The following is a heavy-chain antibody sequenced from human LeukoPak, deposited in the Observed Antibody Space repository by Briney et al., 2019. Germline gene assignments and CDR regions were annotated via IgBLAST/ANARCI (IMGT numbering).Heavy chain of an antibody. CDR1: GFTFSSYG. CDR3: TTKVIRGNSGDDYDD. D-gene: IGHD5-12*01. Sequence: PGGSLRLSCAASGFTFSSYGMHWVRQAPGKGLEWVAVISYDGSNKYYADSVKGRSTISRDNSKSTLYLQMNSLRAEDTAVYYCTTKVIRGNSGDDYDDWGQGTLVTVSS. CDR2: ISYDGSNK. V-gene: IGHV3-30*03. J-gene: IGHJ4*02.